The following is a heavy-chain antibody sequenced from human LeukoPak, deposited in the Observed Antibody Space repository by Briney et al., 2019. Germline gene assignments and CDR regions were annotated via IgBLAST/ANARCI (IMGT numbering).Heavy chain of an antibody. D-gene: IGHD6-19*01. CDR1: GGSISSYY. V-gene: IGHV4-4*07. CDR3: QAGYSSGWADAFDI. CDR2: IYTSGST. J-gene: IGHJ3*02. Sequence: PSETLSLTCTVSGGSISSYYWSWIRQPAGKGLEWIGRIYTSGSTNYNPSLKSRVTMSVDTSKNQFSLKLSSVTAADTAVYYCQAGYSSGWADAFDIWGQGTMVTVSS.